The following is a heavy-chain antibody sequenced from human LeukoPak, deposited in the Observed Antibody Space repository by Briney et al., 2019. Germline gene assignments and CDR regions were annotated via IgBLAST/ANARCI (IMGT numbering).Heavy chain of an antibody. CDR1: GGSFSGYY. D-gene: IGHD6-13*01. V-gene: IGHV4-34*01. CDR3: ARGGNSSPKGRPSQSWYFDL. CDR2: INHSGST. J-gene: IGHJ2*01. Sequence: PSETLSLTCAVYGGSFSGYYWSWIRQPPGKGLEWIGEINHSGSTNYNPSLKSRVTISIDTSKKQFSLKLSSVTAADTAVYYCARGGNSSPKGRPSQSWYFDLWGRGTPVTVSS.